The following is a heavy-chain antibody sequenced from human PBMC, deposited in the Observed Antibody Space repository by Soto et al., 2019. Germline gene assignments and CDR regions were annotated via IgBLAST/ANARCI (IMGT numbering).Heavy chain of an antibody. CDR2: ISGSGGSA. Sequence: PGGSLRLSCAASGFTFNSYAMNWVRQAPGKGLKWVSAISGSGGSAYYADSVKGRFTISRDNSKNTLYLQMNSLRAEDTAIYYCAKVRGTMIPVATNFDYWGQGTLVTVSS. D-gene: IGHD3-22*01. J-gene: IGHJ4*02. V-gene: IGHV3-23*01. CDR3: AKVRGTMIPVATNFDY. CDR1: GFTFNSYA.